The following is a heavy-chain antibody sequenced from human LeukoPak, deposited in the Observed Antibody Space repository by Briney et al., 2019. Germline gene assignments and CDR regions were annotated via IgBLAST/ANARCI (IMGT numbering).Heavy chain of an antibody. J-gene: IGHJ4*02. CDR3: SRHVNTFDY. CDR2: IFYTGNT. V-gene: IGHV4-39*01. CDR1: GGSLSSSNHY. Sequence: SETLSLTCGVSGGSLSSSNHYLGWIRQPPGKGLEWIGSIFYTGNTYYNPSLRSRVTMSVDTSKNHFSLNLSSVTAADMAVYYSSRHVNTFDYRGQGALVTVSS.